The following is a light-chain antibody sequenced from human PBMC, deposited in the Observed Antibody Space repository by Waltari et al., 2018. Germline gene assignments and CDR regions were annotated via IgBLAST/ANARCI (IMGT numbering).Light chain of an antibody. V-gene: IGLV3-21*02. Sequence: SYVLTQPPSVSLATGQPATITCGGDNIGSKPVHWYQPRPGQAPVLVVYGDRDRPSGIPERFSGSNSGNTATLTIGRVEVGDEADYFCQVWDKSSDYVFGPGTKVTVL. CDR2: GDR. J-gene: IGLJ1*01. CDR1: NIGSKP. CDR3: QVWDKSSDYV.